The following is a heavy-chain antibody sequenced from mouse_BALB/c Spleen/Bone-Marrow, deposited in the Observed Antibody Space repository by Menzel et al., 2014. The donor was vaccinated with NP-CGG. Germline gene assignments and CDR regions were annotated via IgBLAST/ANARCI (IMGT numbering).Heavy chain of an antibody. CDR2: ISSGSSTI. CDR1: GFTFSSSG. Sequence: EVHLVESGGGLVQPGGSRKLSCAASGFTFSSSGMHWVRQAPEKGLEWVAYISSGSSTIYYADTLKGRFTISRDNPKNTLFLQMTSLRSVGTAMYYCARSRLRGYYFDYWGQGTTLTVSS. CDR3: ARSRLRGYYFDY. J-gene: IGHJ2*01. V-gene: IGHV5-17*02. D-gene: IGHD3-2*02.